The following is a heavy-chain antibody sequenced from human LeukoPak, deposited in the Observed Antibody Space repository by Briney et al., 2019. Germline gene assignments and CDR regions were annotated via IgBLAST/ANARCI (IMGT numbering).Heavy chain of an antibody. CDR1: GFTFSSYG. CDR2: ISYDGSNK. J-gene: IGHJ4*02. D-gene: IGHD4-17*01. V-gene: IGHV3-30*18. Sequence: GGSLRLSCAASGFTFSSYGMHWVRQAPGKGLEWVAVISYDGSNKYYADSVEGRFTISRDNSKNTLYLQMNSLRAEDTAVYYCAKDGRNYGDHLDYWGQGTLVTVSS. CDR3: AKDGRNYGDHLDY.